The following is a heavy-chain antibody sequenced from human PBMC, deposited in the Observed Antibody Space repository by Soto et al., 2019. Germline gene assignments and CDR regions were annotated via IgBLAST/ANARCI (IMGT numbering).Heavy chain of an antibody. V-gene: IGHV3-48*01. Sequence: PGGSLRLSCAASGFTFSSYSMNWVRQAPGKGLEWVSYISSSSSTIYYADSVKGRFTISRDNAKNSLYLQMNGLRAEDTAVYYCARDGITIFGVVIDYWGQGTLVTVSS. CDR1: GFTFSSYS. J-gene: IGHJ4*02. CDR2: ISSSSSTI. CDR3: ARDGITIFGVVIDY. D-gene: IGHD3-3*01.